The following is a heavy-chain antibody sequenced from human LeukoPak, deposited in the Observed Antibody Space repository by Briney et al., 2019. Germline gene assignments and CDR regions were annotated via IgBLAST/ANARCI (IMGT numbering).Heavy chain of an antibody. CDR3: ARGKVLRFLEWLLSFDY. J-gene: IGHJ4*02. D-gene: IGHD3-3*01. CDR2: ISHDGNKE. V-gene: IGHV3-30*03. Sequence: PGGSLRLSCTVSGFTFRVNGMHWVRQAPGKGLEWLAVISHDGNKENYIDSVKGRFTISRDNSKNTLYLQMNSLRAEDTAVYYCARGKVLRFLEWLLSFDYWGQGTLVTVSS. CDR1: GFTFRVNG.